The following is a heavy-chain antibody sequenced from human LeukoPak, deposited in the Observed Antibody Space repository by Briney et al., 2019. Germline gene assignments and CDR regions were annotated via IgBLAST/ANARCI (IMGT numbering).Heavy chain of an antibody. CDR3: AKFPNC. CDR1: GFTFSSYE. Sequence: GGSLRLSCAASGFTFSSYEINWVRQAPGKGLEWVSTSGPGGGTYYADSVKGRFTISRDNSKNTLYLQMNSLRAEDTAVYYCAKFPNCWGQGALVTVSS. J-gene: IGHJ4*02. V-gene: IGHV3-23*01. CDR2: SGPGGGT.